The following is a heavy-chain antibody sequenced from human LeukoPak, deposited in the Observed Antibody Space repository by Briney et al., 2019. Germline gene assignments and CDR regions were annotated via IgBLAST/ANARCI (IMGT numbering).Heavy chain of an antibody. V-gene: IGHV3-23*01. CDR1: GLTFSSYA. CDR3: AKDGYRYYYDSSGYYPTYYFDY. D-gene: IGHD3-22*01. CDR2: ISGSGGST. J-gene: IGHJ4*02. Sequence: GGSLRLSCAASGLTFSSYAMSWVRQAPGKGLEWVSAISGSGGSTYYADSVKGRFTISRDNSKNTLYLQMNSLRAEDTAVYYCAKDGYRYYYDSSGYYPTYYFDYWGQGTLVTVSS.